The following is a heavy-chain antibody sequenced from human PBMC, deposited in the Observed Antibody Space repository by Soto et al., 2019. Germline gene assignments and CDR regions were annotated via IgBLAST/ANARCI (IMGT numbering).Heavy chain of an antibody. Sequence: PGGSLRLSCAASGFTFSSYAIHWVRQAPGKGLEWVASISYDGSGKYYADSAKGRFTISRDNSKDTLYLQVNSLRGEDTAVYYCARDPAGTYFFDYWGHGTLVTVSS. CDR2: ISYDGSGK. J-gene: IGHJ4*01. CDR3: ARDPAGTYFFDY. CDR1: GFTFSSYA. V-gene: IGHV3-30-3*01.